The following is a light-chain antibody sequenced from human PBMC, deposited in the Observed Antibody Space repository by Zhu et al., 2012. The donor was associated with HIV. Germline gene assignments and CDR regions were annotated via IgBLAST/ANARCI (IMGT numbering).Light chain of an antibody. V-gene: IGKV3-15*01. CDR2: GAS. CDR1: QSVSTN. J-gene: IGKJ4*01. Sequence: EIVMTQSPATLSVSPGERATLSCRASQSVSTNLAWYQQKPGQTPRLLIYGASTRATNIPARFSGSGSGTEFTLTISSMQSEDFAVHFCQQYNNWPPGLSFGGGPRWRS. CDR3: QQYNNWPPGLS.